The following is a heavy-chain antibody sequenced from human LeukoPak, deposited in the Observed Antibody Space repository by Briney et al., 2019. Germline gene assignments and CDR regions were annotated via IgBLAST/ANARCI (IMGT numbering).Heavy chain of an antibody. CDR1: GFTFSHFA. V-gene: IGHV3-30*04. D-gene: IGHD5-12*01. Sequence: PGGSLRLSCAASGFTFSHFAMHWVRQAPGKGLEWVAVISYDGAKKYYADSVKGRFTISRDNSKNTLYLQMNSLRTEDTALFYCARLSAYDSSNFDYWGQGTLVTVSS. J-gene: IGHJ4*02. CDR2: ISYDGAKK. CDR3: ARLSAYDSSNFDY.